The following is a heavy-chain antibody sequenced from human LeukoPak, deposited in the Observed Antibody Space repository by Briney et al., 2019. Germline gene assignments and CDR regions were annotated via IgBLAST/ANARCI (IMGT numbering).Heavy chain of an antibody. Sequence: GASVKVSCKASGYTFTSYGISWVRQAPGQGLEWMGWISAYNGNTNYAQKLQGRVTITADKSTSTAYMELSSLRSEDTAVYYCARDRTEDYFDYWGQGTLVTVSS. J-gene: IGHJ4*02. CDR1: GYTFTSYG. V-gene: IGHV1-18*01. CDR3: ARDRTEDYFDY. CDR2: ISAYNGNT.